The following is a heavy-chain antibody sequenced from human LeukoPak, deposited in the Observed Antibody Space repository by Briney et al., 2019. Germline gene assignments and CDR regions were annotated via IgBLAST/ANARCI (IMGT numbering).Heavy chain of an antibody. CDR1: GFTFSSYW. CDR2: IKQDGSEK. V-gene: IGHV3-7*03. Sequence: GGSLRLSCAASGFTFSSYWMSWVRQAPGKGREWVANIKQDGSEKYYVDSVKGRFTISRDNAKNSLYLQMNSLRAEDTAVYYCARGVVVVAAEYFDYWGQGTLVTVSS. CDR3: ARGVVVVAAEYFDY. D-gene: IGHD2-15*01. J-gene: IGHJ4*02.